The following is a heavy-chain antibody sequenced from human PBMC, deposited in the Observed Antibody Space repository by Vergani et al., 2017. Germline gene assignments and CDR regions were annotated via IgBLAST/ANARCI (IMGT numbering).Heavy chain of an antibody. D-gene: IGHD2-2*01. CDR3: ARGIRYQLLSSYFYFMDV. CDR1: GGSFSGYY. Sequence: QVQLQQWGAGLLKPSETLSLTCAVYGGSFSGYYWSWIRQPPGKGLEWIGEINHSGSTNYNPSLKSRVTISVDTSKNQFSLKLSSVTAADTAVYYCARGIRYQLLSSYFYFMDVWGKGTTVTVSS. CDR2: INHSGST. V-gene: IGHV4-34*01. J-gene: IGHJ6*03.